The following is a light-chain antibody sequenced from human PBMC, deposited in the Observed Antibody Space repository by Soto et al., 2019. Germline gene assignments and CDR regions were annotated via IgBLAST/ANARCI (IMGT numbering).Light chain of an antibody. CDR1: SSNIGAGHA. V-gene: IGLV1-40*01. J-gene: IGLJ2*01. Sequence: QSVLTQPPSVSGAPGQRVTISCTGSSSNIGAGHAVHWYQQIPGTAPKLLIHSNNNRPSGVPDRFSGSKSGTSASLAIAGLQAEDEDEYYCQSYDPTLSTSLFGGGTKLTVL. CDR2: SNN. CDR3: QSYDPTLSTSL.